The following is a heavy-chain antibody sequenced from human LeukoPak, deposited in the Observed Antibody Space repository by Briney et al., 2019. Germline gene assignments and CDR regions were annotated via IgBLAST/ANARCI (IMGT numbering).Heavy chain of an antibody. Sequence: SETLSLTCTVSGGSISSYYWSWIRQPAGKGLEWIGRIYTSGSTNYNPSLKSRVTMSVDTSKNPFSLKLSSVTAADTAVYYCARDITSTYLSYYYYYGMDVWGQGTTVTVSS. V-gene: IGHV4-4*07. CDR2: IYTSGST. CDR3: ARDITSTYLSYYYYYGMDV. J-gene: IGHJ6*02. D-gene: IGHD5/OR15-5a*01. CDR1: GGSISSYY.